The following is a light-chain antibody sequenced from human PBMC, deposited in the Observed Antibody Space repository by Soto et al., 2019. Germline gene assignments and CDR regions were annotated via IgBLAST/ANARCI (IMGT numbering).Light chain of an antibody. J-gene: IGKJ1*01. V-gene: IGKV1-5*01. CDR2: DAS. CDR1: PSTNSW. Sequence: DIQMTQSPSTLSASVGERVTITCRASPSTNSWLAWYQQKPGKAPQLLIYDASYLEIGVPSRFSGSGSGTEFTRTISSLQLDELATYYCQQYNSFWTFGQGTKVEI. CDR3: QQYNSFWT.